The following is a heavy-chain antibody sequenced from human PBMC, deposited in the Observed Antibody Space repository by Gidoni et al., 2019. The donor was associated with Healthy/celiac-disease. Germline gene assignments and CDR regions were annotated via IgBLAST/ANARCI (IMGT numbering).Heavy chain of an antibody. D-gene: IGHD1-26*01. J-gene: IGHJ3*02. V-gene: IGHV3-7*01. Sequence: EVQLVESGGGLVQPGGSLRLSCAASGFPFRSSWMSWVRQAPGKGLEWVANIKKDGSEKYYVDAGKGRVTISRDNAKNSLYLQMNSLRAEDTAVYYCARERVGATDDAFDIWGQGTMVTVSS. CDR3: ARERVGATDDAFDI. CDR2: IKKDGSEK. CDR1: GFPFRSSW.